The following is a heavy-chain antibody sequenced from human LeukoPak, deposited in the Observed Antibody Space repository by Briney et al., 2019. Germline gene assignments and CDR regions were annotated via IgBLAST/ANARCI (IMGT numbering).Heavy chain of an antibody. CDR2: IIPIFGTA. V-gene: IGHV1-69*05. CDR1: GGTFSSYA. CDR3: AREASIAARDFDY. Sequence: ASVKVSCKASGGTFSSYAISWVRQAPGQGLKWMGGIIPIFGTANYAQKFQGRVTITTDESTSTAYMELSSLRSEDTAVYYCAREASIAARDFDYWGQGTLVTVSS. J-gene: IGHJ4*02. D-gene: IGHD6-6*01.